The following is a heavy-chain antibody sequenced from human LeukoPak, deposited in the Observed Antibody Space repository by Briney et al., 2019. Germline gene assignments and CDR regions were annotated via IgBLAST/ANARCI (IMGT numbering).Heavy chain of an antibody. CDR3: ARVSPQVPYYYYGMDV. CDR1: GGSITNYY. V-gene: IGHV4-59*01. Sequence: PSETLSLTCSVSGGSITNYYWNWIRQPPGKGLEWIDYIHYSGTTNHNPSLQSRVTISVDTSKNQFSLQLISVTAADTAVYYCARVSPQVPYYYYGMDVWGKGTTVTVSS. CDR2: IHYSGTT. D-gene: IGHD2-2*01. J-gene: IGHJ6*04.